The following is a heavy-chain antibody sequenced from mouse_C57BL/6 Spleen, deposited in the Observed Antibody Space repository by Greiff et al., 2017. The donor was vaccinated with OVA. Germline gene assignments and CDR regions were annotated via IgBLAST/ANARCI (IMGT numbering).Heavy chain of an antibody. Sequence: QVQLQQPGAELVKPGASVKMSCKASGYTFTSYWITWVKQRPGQGLEWIGDIYPGSGSTNYNEKFKSKATLTVDTSSSTAYMQLSSLTSEDSAVYYCARSGDYDDYAMDYGGQGTSVTVSS. CDR1: GYTFTSYW. D-gene: IGHD2-4*01. CDR2: IYPGSGST. J-gene: IGHJ4*01. V-gene: IGHV1-55*01. CDR3: ARSGDYDDYAMDY.